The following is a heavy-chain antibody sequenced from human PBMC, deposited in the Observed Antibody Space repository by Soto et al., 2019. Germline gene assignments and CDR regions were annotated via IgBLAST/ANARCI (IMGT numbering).Heavy chain of an antibody. J-gene: IGHJ4*02. CDR1: GGSFTSYN. V-gene: IGHV1-69*02. D-gene: IGHD4-4*01. CDR2: INPMADVL. Sequence: SVKVSCKASGGSFTSYNLQWVRQAPGQGLEWMGRINPMADVLHYAQRFQGRVTMTADRSTGIGYMELSSLTSEDTAVYYCARYDYNGYYFDYWGQGTLVTVS. CDR3: ARYDYNGYYFDY.